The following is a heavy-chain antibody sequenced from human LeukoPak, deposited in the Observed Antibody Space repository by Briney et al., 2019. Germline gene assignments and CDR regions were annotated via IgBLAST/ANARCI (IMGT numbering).Heavy chain of an antibody. J-gene: IGHJ1*01. CDR2: ISGSGGST. Sequence: GGSLRLSCAASGFTFSSYAMSWVRQAPGKGLEWVSAISGSGGSTHYADSVKGRFTISRDNSKNTLYLQMNSLRAEDTAVYYCAKDSHRYSSSFEYFQHWGQGTLVTVSS. CDR1: GFTFSSYA. V-gene: IGHV3-23*01. CDR3: AKDSHRYSSSFEYFQH. D-gene: IGHD6-6*01.